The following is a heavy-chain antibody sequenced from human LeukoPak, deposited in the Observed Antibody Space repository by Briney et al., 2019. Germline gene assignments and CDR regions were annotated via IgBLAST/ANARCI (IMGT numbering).Heavy chain of an antibody. J-gene: IGHJ2*01. CDR1: GGSITSYY. CDR2: IYYSGST. CDR3: ARRGANSGSYSHFDL. Sequence: SETLPLTCTVSGGSITSYYWSWLRQPPGQGLEWIGYIYYSGSTNYNPSLKSRVTISVDTSRNQFSLKLSSVTAADTAVYYCARRGANSGSYSHFDLWGRGTLVTVSS. D-gene: IGHD1-26*01. V-gene: IGHV4-59*01.